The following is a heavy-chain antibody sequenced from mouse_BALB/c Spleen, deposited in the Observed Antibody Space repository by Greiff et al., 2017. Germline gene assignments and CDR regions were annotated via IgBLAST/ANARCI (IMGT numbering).Heavy chain of an antibody. CDR2: INPYNDGT. V-gene: IGHV1-14*01. J-gene: IGHJ3*01. Sequence: EVQVVESGPELVKPGASVKMSCKASGYTFTSYVMHWVKQKPGQGLEWIGYINPYNDGTKYNEKFKGKATLTSDKSSSTAYMELSSLTSEDSAVYYCARSDSSGPFAYWGQGTLVTVSA. CDR3: ARSDSSGPFAY. CDR1: GYTFTSYV. D-gene: IGHD3-2*01.